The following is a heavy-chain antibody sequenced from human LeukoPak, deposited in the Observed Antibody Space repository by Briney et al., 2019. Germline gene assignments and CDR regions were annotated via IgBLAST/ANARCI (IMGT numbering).Heavy chain of an antibody. CDR3: AELGITMIGGV. CDR1: GFTFSSYW. CDR2: ISSSGSTI. J-gene: IGHJ6*04. V-gene: IGHV3-48*04. Sequence: PGGSLRLPCAASGFTFSSYWMTWVRQAPGKGLEWVSYISSSGSTIYYADSVKGRFTISRDNAKNSLYLQMNSLRAEDTAVYYCAELGITMIGGVWGKGTTVTISS. D-gene: IGHD3-10*02.